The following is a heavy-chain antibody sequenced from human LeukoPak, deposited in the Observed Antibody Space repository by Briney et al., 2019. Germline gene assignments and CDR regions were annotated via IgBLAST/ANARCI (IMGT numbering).Heavy chain of an antibody. CDR2: ISAYNGNT. J-gene: IGHJ4*02. CDR1: GYTLTNYA. D-gene: IGHD2-2*01. V-gene: IGHV1-18*01. CDR3: ARVQYQVLYWGHFDC. Sequence: ASVKVSCKASGYTLTNYALSWVRQAPGQGLEWMGWISAYNGNTNYAQKLQDRVTMTTDTSTSTAYMELRDLRSDDTAVYYCARVQYQVLYWGHFDCWGQGTLVTVSP.